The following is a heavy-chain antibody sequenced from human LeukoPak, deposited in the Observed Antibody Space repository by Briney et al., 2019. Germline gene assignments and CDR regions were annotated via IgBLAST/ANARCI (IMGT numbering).Heavy chain of an antibody. CDR2: IYYSGST. D-gene: IGHD3-22*01. V-gene: IGHV4-59*08. J-gene: IGHJ4*02. CDR1: GGSISSYY. CDR3: ARHLSPTYYYDSSGYDY. Sequence: PSETLSLTCTVSGGSISSYYWSWIRQPPGKGLEWIGYIYYSGSTNYNPSLKSRVTISVDTSKNQFSLKLSSVTAADTAVYYCARHLSPTYYYDSSGYDYGAQGTLVPVSS.